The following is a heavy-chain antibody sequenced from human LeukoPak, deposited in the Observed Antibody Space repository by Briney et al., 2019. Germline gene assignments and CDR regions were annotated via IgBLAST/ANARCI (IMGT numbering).Heavy chain of an antibody. V-gene: IGHV1-8*01. CDR2: MNPNSANT. D-gene: IGHD5-18*01. CDR3: ARGRGEYNYGAEFQH. J-gene: IGHJ1*01. CDR1: GYTFTSYD. Sequence: GDSLKVSCKASGYTFTSYDINWVRQATGQGLEWMGWMNPNSANTGYAQKFQGRVTMTRNTSISTAYMELSSLRSEDTAVYYCARGRGEYNYGAEFQHWGQGTLVTVSS.